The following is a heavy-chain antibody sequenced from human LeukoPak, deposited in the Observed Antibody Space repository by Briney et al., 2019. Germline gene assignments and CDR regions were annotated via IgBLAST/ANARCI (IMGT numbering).Heavy chain of an antibody. CDR2: IIYSGGAT. Sequence: PGGSLRLPCAASGFTFSRSAMTWVRQGPGTGLEFVASIIYSGGATYYADSVKGRFTISRDNSKNTLYLQMNSLRAEDTALYYRAKDGLYYDGSEHVYYFDSWGQGTLVTVSS. CDR1: GFTFSRSA. D-gene: IGHD3-22*01. J-gene: IGHJ4*02. CDR3: AKDGLYYDGSEHVYYFDS. V-gene: IGHV3-23*01.